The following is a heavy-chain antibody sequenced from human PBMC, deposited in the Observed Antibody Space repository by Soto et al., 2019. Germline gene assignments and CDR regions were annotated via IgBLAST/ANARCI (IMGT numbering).Heavy chain of an antibody. Sequence: GASVKVSCKASGYTFTSYDINWVRQAPGKGLEWMGGFDPEDGETIYAQKFQGRVTMTEDTSTDTAYMELSSLRSEDTAVYYCATDPTVTGFDYWGQGTLVTVSS. CDR2: FDPEDGET. CDR1: GYTFTSYD. D-gene: IGHD4-17*01. CDR3: ATDPTVTGFDY. J-gene: IGHJ4*02. V-gene: IGHV1-24*01.